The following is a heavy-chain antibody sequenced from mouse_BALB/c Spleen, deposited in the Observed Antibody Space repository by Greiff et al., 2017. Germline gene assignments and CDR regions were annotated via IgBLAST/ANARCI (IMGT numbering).Heavy chain of an antibody. J-gene: IGHJ3*01. CDR1: GDSITSGY. CDR2: ISYSGST. V-gene: IGHV3-8*02. CDR3: ARDTDGYPAWFAY. D-gene: IGHD2-3*01. Sequence: EVHLVESGPSLVKPSQTLSLTCSVTGDSITSGYWNWIRKFPGNKLEYMGYISYSGSTYYNPSLKSRISITRDTSKNQYYLQLNSVTTEDTATYYCARDTDGYPAWFAYWGQGTLVTVSA.